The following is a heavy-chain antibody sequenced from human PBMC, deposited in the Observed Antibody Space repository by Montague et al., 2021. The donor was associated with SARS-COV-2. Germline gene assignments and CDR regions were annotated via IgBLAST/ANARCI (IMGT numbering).Heavy chain of an antibody. CDR2: INTDGSTS. Sequence: SLRLSCPASGFTFSSYWMHWVRQAPGKGLVWVSRINTDGSTSTYADSVKGRFTVSRDNAKNTLYLQMSSLRAEDTAVYYCARNSDSWGQVTLVTVSS. CDR1: GFTFSSYW. V-gene: IGHV3-74*01. CDR3: ARNSDS. J-gene: IGHJ4*02.